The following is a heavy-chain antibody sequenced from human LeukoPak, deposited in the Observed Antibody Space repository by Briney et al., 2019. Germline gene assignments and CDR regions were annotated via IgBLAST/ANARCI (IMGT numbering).Heavy chain of an antibody. V-gene: IGHV1-46*01. CDR1: GYTFTSYY. CDR3: ARDLPYSSSRGSYFDY. J-gene: IGHJ4*02. D-gene: IGHD6-13*01. Sequence: SSVNVSCKASGYTFTSYYMHWVRQAPGQGLEWMGIIDPSGGSTSYAQKFQGRVAMTRDTSTSTDYMELSSLRSEDTAVYYCARDLPYSSSRGSYFDYWGQGTLVTVSS. CDR2: IDPSGGST.